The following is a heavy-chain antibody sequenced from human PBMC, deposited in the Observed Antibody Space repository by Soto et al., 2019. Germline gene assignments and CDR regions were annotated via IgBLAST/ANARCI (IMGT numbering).Heavy chain of an antibody. CDR1: GGTFSSYA. Sequence: ASVKVSCKASGGTFSSYAISWVRQAPGQGLEWMGGIIPIFGTANYAQKFQGRVTITADESTSTAYMELSSLRSEDTAVYYCARASRIQLWLSMPYFDYWGQGTLVTVSS. CDR2: IIPIFGTA. V-gene: IGHV1-69*13. J-gene: IGHJ4*02. CDR3: ARASRIQLWLSMPYFDY. D-gene: IGHD5-18*01.